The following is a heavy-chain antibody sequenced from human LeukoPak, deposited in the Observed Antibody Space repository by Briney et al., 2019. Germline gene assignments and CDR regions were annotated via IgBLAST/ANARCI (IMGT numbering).Heavy chain of an antibody. CDR2: INPNSGGT. D-gene: IGHD5-12*01. CDR1: GYTFTGYY. Sequence: GASVTLSCKAPGYTFTGYYMHWVRQAPGQGLEWMGWINPNSGGTTYAQKFLGRVTMTRDTSISTAYMELSRLRSDDTAVYYCARSTDIVAASGADYWGQGALVSLSS. J-gene: IGHJ4*02. V-gene: IGHV1-2*02. CDR3: ARSTDIVAASGADY.